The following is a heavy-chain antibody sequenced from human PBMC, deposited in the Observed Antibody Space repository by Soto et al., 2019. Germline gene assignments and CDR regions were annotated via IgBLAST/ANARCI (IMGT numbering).Heavy chain of an antibody. D-gene: IGHD3-10*01. V-gene: IGHV1-24*01. CDR3: ATHPLSALPDVHYFDY. CDR2: FDPEDGET. CDR1: GYTLTELS. Sequence: ASVKVSCKVSGYTLTELSMHWVRQAPGKGLEWMGGFDPEDGETIYAQKFQGRVTMTEDTSTDTAYMELSSLRSEDTAVYYCATHPLSALPDVHYFDYWGQGTLVTVSS. J-gene: IGHJ4*02.